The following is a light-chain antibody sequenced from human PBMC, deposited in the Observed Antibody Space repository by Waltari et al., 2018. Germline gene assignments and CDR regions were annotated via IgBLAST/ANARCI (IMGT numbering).Light chain of an antibody. Sequence: IVMTQSPVTLSVSPGERATLSCRASQSIRSNLAWYQQKPGQAPRLLIYGASTRATGIPARFSGSGSGTEFTLTISSLQSEDFAVYYCQQYINWPRTFGQGTKVEFK. CDR3: QQYINWPRT. CDR1: QSIRSN. V-gene: IGKV3-15*01. J-gene: IGKJ1*01. CDR2: GAS.